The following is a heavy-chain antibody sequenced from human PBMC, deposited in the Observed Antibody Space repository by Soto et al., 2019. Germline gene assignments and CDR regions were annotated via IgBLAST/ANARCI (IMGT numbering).Heavy chain of an antibody. Sequence: SETLSLTCIVSGDSVSGSYWSWIRQPPGKGLEWIGNIHHTGRTNYNPSLRSRATMSVDTSKNQFSLNLDSMTAADTAVYYCARSISGVRTFFLYWYMEVWGKGTPVSVSS. D-gene: IGHD3-16*01. CDR1: GDSVSGSY. J-gene: IGHJ6*03. V-gene: IGHV4-4*08. CDR2: IHHTGRT. CDR3: ARSISGVRTFFLYWYMEV.